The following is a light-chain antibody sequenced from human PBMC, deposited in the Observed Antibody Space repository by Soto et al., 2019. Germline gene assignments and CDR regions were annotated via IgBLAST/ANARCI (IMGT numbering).Light chain of an antibody. CDR1: RSLLHSNGYDY. CDR2: LGS. J-gene: IGKJ1*01. CDR3: MQALQTPWT. Sequence: DIVMTQSPLSLPVTPGEPASMWCRCSRSLLHSNGYDYLDWYLQKPGQSPQLLIYLGSNRSSGVPDRFSGSGSGTDFTLKISRVEAEDVGVYYCMQALQTPWTFGQGTKVDIK. V-gene: IGKV2-28*01.